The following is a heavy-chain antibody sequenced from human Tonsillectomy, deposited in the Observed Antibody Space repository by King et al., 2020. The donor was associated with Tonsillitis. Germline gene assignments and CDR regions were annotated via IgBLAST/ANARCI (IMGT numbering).Heavy chain of an antibody. CDR1: GDSISSYS. CDR2: IYYSGNT. V-gene: IGHV4-59*08. J-gene: IGHJ4*01. D-gene: IGHD2-21*02. CDR3: AGRSPDCGGDCYCFDY. Sequence: MQLQESGPRLVKPSETLSLTCTVSGDSISSYSWSWVRQPPGKGLEWIGYIYYSGNTNYNPSLKSRVIISLDTTKNQFSLKLNSVTAADTAVYYCAGRSPDCGGDCYCFDYWGHGMLVTVSS.